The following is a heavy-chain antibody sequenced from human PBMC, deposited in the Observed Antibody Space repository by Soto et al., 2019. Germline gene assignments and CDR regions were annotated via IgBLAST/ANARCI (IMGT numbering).Heavy chain of an antibody. CDR3: AHSSPTVTPDF. Sequence: QITLKESGPTLVKPTQTLTLTCTFSGFSLSTTGVGVGWIRQPPGKALEWLALIYWDDDKRYSPSLKSRLTITKDTSKNQVVLTMANMDPVDTATFYCAHSSPTVTPDFWGQGALVTVSS. CDR1: GFSLSTTGVG. V-gene: IGHV2-5*02. CDR2: IYWDDDK. J-gene: IGHJ4*02. D-gene: IGHD4-4*01.